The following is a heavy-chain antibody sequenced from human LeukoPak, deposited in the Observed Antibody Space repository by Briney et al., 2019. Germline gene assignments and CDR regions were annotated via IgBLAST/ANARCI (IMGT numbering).Heavy chain of an antibody. CDR3: AKRGVVIRAVIIVGFHKEAYYFDY. J-gene: IGHJ4*02. V-gene: IGHV3-23*01. Sequence: PGGSLRLSCAVSGITLSNYGMSWVRQAPGKGLQWVAGISDRGGSTHYADSVKGRFTISRDNSKNTPYLQMNSLRAEDTAVYFCAKRGVVIRAVIIVGFHKEAYYFDYWGQGALVTVSS. CDR1: GITLSNYG. D-gene: IGHD3-10*01. CDR2: ISDRGGST.